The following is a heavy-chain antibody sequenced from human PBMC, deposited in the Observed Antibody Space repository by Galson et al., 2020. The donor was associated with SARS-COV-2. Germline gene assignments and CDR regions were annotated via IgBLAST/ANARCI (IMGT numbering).Heavy chain of an antibody. Sequence: GGSLRLSCTASGHIFSDYYLTCISQAPRTGLEWISYISPSSDYTNYADSVRGRFTISRDNTKTSLFLHMDSLRAEDTAVYYCAGSHKNFWYNFDNWGQGALVTVSS. CDR1: GHIFSDYY. CDR2: ISPSSDYT. V-gene: IGHV3-11*03. J-gene: IGHJ4*02. CDR3: AGSHKNFWYNFDN. D-gene: IGHD6-13*01.